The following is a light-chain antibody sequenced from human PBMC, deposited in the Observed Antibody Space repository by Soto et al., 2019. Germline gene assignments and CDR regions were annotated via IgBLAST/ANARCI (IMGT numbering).Light chain of an antibody. CDR1: QSVSNNY. Sequence: EIVCTHSPGTLSLSPGERATLSCRASQSVSNNYLAWYQQKPGQAPRLLIYGASNRATGIPDRFSGSGSGTDFTLTISRLEPEDFAVYYCQQYGSSGTFGQGTKVDIK. V-gene: IGKV3-20*01. CDR2: GAS. CDR3: QQYGSSGT. J-gene: IGKJ1*01.